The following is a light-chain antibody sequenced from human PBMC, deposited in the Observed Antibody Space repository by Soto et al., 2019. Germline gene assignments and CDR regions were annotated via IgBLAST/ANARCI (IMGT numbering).Light chain of an antibody. CDR2: AAS. V-gene: IGKV1-27*01. CDR3: QKYNSAPLT. J-gene: IGKJ4*01. CDR1: QGISNY. Sequence: DIQMTQSTSSLPASVGDRVSMTCRASQGISNYLAWYQQKPGKVPKLLIYAASTLQSGVPSRFSGSGSGTDFTLTISSLQPEDVATYYCQKYNSAPLTFGGGTKVDIK.